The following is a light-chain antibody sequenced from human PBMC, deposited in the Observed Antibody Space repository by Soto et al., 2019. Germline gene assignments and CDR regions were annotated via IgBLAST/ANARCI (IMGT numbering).Light chain of an antibody. CDR2: DAS. CDR3: QQRSNWPPSIT. CDR1: QSVTTY. V-gene: IGKV3-11*01. Sequence: EIVLAQPPVTLSLSPGERATLSCRASQSVTTYLARYQQKPGQAPRLLIYDASNRATGVPARFSGSGSGTDFTLTISSLEPEDFAVYYCQQRSNWPPSITFGQGTLLEIK. J-gene: IGKJ5*01.